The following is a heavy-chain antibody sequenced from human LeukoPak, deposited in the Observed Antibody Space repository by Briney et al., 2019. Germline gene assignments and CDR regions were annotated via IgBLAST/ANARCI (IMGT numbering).Heavy chain of an antibody. CDR1: GGSISSYY. J-gene: IGHJ4*02. Sequence: SETLSLTCTVSGGSISSYYWSWIRQPPGKGLEWIGYIYYSGSTNYNPSLKSRVTISVDTSKNQFSLKLSSVTAADTAVYYGARDLGSGGSWGQGTLVTVSS. D-gene: IGHD2-15*01. CDR3: ARDLGSGGS. CDR2: IYYSGST. V-gene: IGHV4-59*01.